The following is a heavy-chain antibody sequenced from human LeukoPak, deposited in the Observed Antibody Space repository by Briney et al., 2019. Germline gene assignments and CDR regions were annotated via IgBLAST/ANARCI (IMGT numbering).Heavy chain of an antibody. CDR3: ARDTLGYGDYYFDY. J-gene: IGHJ4*02. CDR1: GFTFSSYA. V-gene: IGHV3-30*04. Sequence: GGSLRLSCAASGFTFSSYAMHWVRQAPGEGLEWVAVISYDGSNKYYADSVKGRFTISRDNSKNTLYLQMNSLRAEDTAVYYCARDTLGYGDYYFDYWGQGTLVTVSS. D-gene: IGHD4-17*01. CDR2: ISYDGSNK.